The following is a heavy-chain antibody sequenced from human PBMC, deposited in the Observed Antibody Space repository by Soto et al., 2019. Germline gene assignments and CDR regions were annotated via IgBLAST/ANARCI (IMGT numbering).Heavy chain of an antibody. CDR1: GFTVSRNY. CDR3: ARENYFDGSGYSDH. Sequence: PGGSLRLSCAASGFTVSRNYMNWVRQAPGKGLEWVSVIYSGGSTYYADSVKGRFSISRDNSKNTLYLQMNSLRAEDTAVYYCARENYFDGSGYSDHWGQGTLVTVSS. V-gene: IGHV3-66*01. J-gene: IGHJ4*02. D-gene: IGHD3-22*01. CDR2: IYSGGST.